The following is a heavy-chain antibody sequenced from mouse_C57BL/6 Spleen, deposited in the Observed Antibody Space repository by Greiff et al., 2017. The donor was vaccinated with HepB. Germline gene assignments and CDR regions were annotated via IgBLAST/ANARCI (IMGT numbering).Heavy chain of an antibody. CDR3: AREFEFITTVVYWYFDV. CDR1: GYAFSSSW. D-gene: IGHD1-1*01. Sequence: VMLVESGPELVKPGASVKISCKASGYAFSSSWMNWVKQRPGKGLEWIGRIYPGDGDTNYNGKFKGKATLTADKSSSTAYMQLSSLTSEDSAVYFCAREFEFITTVVYWYFDVWGTGTTVTVSS. V-gene: IGHV1-82*01. CDR2: IYPGDGDT. J-gene: IGHJ1*03.